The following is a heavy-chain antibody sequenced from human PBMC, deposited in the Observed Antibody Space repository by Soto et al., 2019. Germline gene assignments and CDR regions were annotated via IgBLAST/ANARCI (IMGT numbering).Heavy chain of an antibody. J-gene: IGHJ4*02. CDR3: TRGSADIVATSGFDY. V-gene: IGHV3-49*03. D-gene: IGHD5-12*01. Sequence: GGSRRLSCTASVFTFGDYAMSWFRQAPGKGLEWVGFIRSKAYGGTTEYAASVKGRFTISRDDSKSIAYLQMNSLKTEDTAVYYCTRGSADIVATSGFDYWGQGTLVTVSS. CDR1: VFTFGDYA. CDR2: IRSKAYGGTT.